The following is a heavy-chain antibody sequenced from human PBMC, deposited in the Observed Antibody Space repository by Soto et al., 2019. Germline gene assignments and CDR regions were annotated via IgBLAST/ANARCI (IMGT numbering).Heavy chain of an antibody. Sequence: SETLSLTCTVSGGSISSGGYYWSWIRQHPGKGLEWIGYIYYSGSTYYNPSLKSRVTISVDTSKNQFSLKLSSVTAADTAVYYCARGGFPSMVRGVIFPFDYWGQGTLVTVSS. CDR1: GGSISSGGYY. CDR2: IYYSGST. V-gene: IGHV4-31*03. CDR3: ARGGFPSMVRGVIFPFDY. J-gene: IGHJ4*02. D-gene: IGHD3-10*01.